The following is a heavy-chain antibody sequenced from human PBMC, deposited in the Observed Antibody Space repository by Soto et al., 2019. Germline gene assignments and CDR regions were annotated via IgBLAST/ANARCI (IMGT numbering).Heavy chain of an antibody. J-gene: IGHJ6*02. Sequence: SVKVSCKTPGYTFTRYNIHWVRQAPGQGLEWMGRIIPILGIANYAQKFQGRVTITADKSTSTAYMELSSLRSEDTAVYYCARSIAVAGLDYYYGMDVWGQGTTVTVSS. V-gene: IGHV1-69*02. CDR3: ARSIAVAGLDYYYGMDV. CDR2: IIPILGIA. D-gene: IGHD6-19*01. CDR1: GYTFTRYN.